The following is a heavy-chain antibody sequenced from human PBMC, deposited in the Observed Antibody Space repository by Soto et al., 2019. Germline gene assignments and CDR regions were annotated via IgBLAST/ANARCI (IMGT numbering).Heavy chain of an antibody. CDR1: GFTFSSYG. CDR3: GNSGYEQGLVYYYYYYMDV. CDR2: ISYDGSNK. J-gene: IGHJ6*03. V-gene: IGHV3-30*03. D-gene: IGHD5-12*01. Sequence: GGSLRLSCAASGFTFSSYGMHWVRQAPGKGLEWVAVISYDGSNKYYADSVKGRFTISRDNSKNTLYLQMNSLRAEDTAVYYCGNSGYEQGLVYYYYYYMDVWGKGTTVTVSS.